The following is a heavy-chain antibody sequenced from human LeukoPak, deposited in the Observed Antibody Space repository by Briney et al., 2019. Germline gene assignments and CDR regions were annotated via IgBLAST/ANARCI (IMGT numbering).Heavy chain of an antibody. CDR3: ARPGYGDYPLL. V-gene: IGHV3-23*01. CDR2: ISGSGGRT. D-gene: IGHD4-17*01. Sequence: GGSLRLSCAASGFTFSSYAMSWVRQAPGKGLEWVSSISGSGGRTHYADSVRGRFTISRDNSKNTLYLQMNSLRAEDTAVYYCARPGYGDYPLLWGQGTLVTVSS. CDR1: GFTFSSYA. J-gene: IGHJ4*02.